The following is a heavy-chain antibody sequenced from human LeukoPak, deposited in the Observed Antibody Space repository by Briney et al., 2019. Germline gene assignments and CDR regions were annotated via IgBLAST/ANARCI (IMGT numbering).Heavy chain of an antibody. J-gene: IGHJ4*02. CDR3: ARDPPLGSCSTISCPHLDY. CDR1: GFTFSTYS. V-gene: IGHV3-21*01. Sequence: GGSLRLSCAASGFTFSTYSMNWVRQAPGKGLVWVSSISSSSSYIYYADSVKGRFTISRDNAKNSLYLQMNSLRAEDTAVYYCARDPPLGSCSTISCPHLDYWGQGTLVTVSS. CDR2: ISSSSSYI. D-gene: IGHD2-2*01.